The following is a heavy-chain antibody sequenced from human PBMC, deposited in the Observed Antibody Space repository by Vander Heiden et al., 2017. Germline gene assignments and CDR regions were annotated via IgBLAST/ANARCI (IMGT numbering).Heavy chain of an antibody. CDR2: IRNKAASHTT. D-gene: IGHD3-22*01. Sequence: EVQLVESGGGLVQPGGSLRLSCVGSGFTFSDHYMDWVRQAPGKGLEWVGRIRNKAASHTTAYAASVEGRFAISRDDSKNSLYLQLNSLKTEDTAMYYCATSPSSGYNWGQGTQVTDSS. V-gene: IGHV3-72*01. CDR3: ATSPSSGYN. J-gene: IGHJ1*01. CDR1: GFTFSDHY.